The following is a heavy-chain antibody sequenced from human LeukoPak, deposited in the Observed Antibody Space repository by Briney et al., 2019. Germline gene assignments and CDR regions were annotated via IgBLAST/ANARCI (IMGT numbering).Heavy chain of an antibody. Sequence: ASVKVSCKASGYTFTTYSISWVRQAPGQGLEWMGWISAYNGNTNYAQKLQGRVTVTTDTSTSTAYMELRSLRSDDTAVYYCARDYSSGWPNFDYWGQGTLVTVSS. J-gene: IGHJ4*02. V-gene: IGHV1-18*01. CDR2: ISAYNGNT. CDR1: GYTFTTYS. CDR3: ARDYSSGWPNFDY. D-gene: IGHD6-19*01.